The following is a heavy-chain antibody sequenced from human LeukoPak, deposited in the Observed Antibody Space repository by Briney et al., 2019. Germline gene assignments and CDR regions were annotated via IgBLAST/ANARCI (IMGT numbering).Heavy chain of an antibody. J-gene: IGHJ4*02. CDR2: IYTSGST. Sequence: SETLSLTCTVSGGSISSYYWSWIRQPPGKGLEWIGRIYTSGSTNYNPSLESRVTMSLDTSRNQFSLKLSSVTAADTAVYYCARYNSGWYGEYFDYWGQGTLVTVSS. CDR3: ARYNSGWYGEYFDY. D-gene: IGHD6-19*01. V-gene: IGHV4-4*07. CDR1: GGSISSYY.